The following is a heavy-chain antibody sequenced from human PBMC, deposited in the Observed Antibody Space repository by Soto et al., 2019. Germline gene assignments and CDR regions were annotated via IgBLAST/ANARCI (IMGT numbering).Heavy chain of an antibody. V-gene: IGHV3-48*01. CDR3: ARATGYYNCCXDY. CDR1: GFTFSSYS. CDR2: TSSSSSTS. Sequence: SLRLCCAASGFTFSSYSMDWVRQAPGKGLEWVSYTSSSSSTSYYADSVQGRFTLSRDNAKNSLYLQMNSLRSEETAVHYRARATGYYNCCXDYWGQGALVTV. D-gene: IGHD3-9*01. J-gene: IGHJ4*02.